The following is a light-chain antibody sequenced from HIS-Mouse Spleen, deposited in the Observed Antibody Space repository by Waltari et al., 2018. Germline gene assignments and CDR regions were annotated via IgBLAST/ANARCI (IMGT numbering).Light chain of an antibody. CDR1: QGISRS. Sequence: DLQLTQSPSFLSASVGDRFTITCRASQGISRSLAWYQQKPGKAPKLLIYAASTLQSGVPSRFSGSGSGTEFTLTISSLQPEDFATYYCQQLKSYPPTFGQGTKVEIK. V-gene: IGKV1-9*01. CDR2: AAS. J-gene: IGKJ1*01. CDR3: QQLKSYPPT.